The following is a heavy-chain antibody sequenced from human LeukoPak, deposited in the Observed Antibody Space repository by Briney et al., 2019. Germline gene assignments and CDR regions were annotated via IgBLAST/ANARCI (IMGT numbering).Heavy chain of an antibody. V-gene: IGHV3-11*03. CDR1: GLTFRDYS. CDR3: ARCQYNSSPDF. D-gene: IGHD6-19*01. CDR2: ISSRSDYT. Sequence: GGSLRLSCAASGLTFRDYSMSWIRQAPGKGLEWVSYISSRSDYTNYADSVKGRFTISRDNAKSSLYLQMNSLRAEDTAVYYCARCQYNSSPDFWGQGTLVTVSS. J-gene: IGHJ4*02.